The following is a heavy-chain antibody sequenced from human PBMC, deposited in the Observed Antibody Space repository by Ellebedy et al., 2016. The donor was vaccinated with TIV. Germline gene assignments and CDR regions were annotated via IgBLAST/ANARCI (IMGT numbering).Heavy chain of an antibody. Sequence: GESLKISXAASGFTFSSYGMHWVRQAPGKGLEWVAVIWYDGSNKYYADSVKGRFTISRDNSKNTLYLQMNSLRAEDTAVYYCAKDHPGTTGLDYWGQGTLVTVSS. CDR2: IWYDGSNK. CDR3: AKDHPGTTGLDY. J-gene: IGHJ4*02. CDR1: GFTFSSYG. V-gene: IGHV3-30*02. D-gene: IGHD1-7*01.